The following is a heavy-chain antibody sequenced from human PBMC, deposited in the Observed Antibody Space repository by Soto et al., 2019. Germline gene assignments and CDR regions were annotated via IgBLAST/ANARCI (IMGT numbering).Heavy chain of an antibody. V-gene: IGHV1-69*13. CDR2: IIPIFGTA. D-gene: IGHD3-22*01. CDR3: ASQDSSTYYYDSSGYYYMDV. J-gene: IGHJ6*03. Sequence: ASVKVSCKASGGTFSSYAISWVRQAPGQGLEWMGGIIPIFGTANYAQKFQGRVTITADESTSTAYMELSSLRSEDTAVYYCASQDSSTYYYDSSGYYYMDVWGKGTTVTVSS. CDR1: GGTFSSYA.